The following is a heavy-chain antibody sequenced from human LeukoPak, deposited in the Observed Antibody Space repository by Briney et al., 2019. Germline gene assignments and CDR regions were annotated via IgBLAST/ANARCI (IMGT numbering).Heavy chain of an antibody. D-gene: IGHD4-17*01. J-gene: IGHJ4*02. CDR2: ISGGGST. Sequence: GSLRLSCAASGFTFSSYAMSWVRQAPGKGLEWVSAISGGGSTYYADSVKGRFTISRDNSKNTLYLQMNSLRAVDTAVYYCAKDPFDYGDFIPDYWGQGTLVTVSS. CDR3: AKDPFDYGDFIPDY. CDR1: GFTFSSYA. V-gene: IGHV3-23*01.